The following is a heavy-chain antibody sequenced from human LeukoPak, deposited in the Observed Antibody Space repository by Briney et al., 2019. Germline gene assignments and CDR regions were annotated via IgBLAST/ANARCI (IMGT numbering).Heavy chain of an antibody. Sequence: PSETLSLTCTVSGGSIRSDDSYWTWIRQPPGKGLEWIGYMYYSGSTYYNPSLKTRISISEDTSKSQISLKLTSVTAADTAVYYCARDKWVRVGNSWRHYAMDVWGQGTTVTVSS. D-gene: IGHD6-13*01. J-gene: IGHJ6*02. CDR2: MYYSGST. CDR1: GGSIRSDDSY. CDR3: ARDKWVRVGNSWRHYAMDV. V-gene: IGHV4-30-4*08.